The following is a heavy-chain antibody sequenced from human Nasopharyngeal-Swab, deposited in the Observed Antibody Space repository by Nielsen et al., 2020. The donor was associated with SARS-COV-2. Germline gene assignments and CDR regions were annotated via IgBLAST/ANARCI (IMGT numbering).Heavy chain of an antibody. V-gene: IGHV4-59*01. Sequence: SETLSLTCTVSGGSISSYYWSWIRQPPGKGLEWIGYIYYSGSTNYNPSLKSRVTISVDTSENQFSLKLSSVTAADTAVYYCAGWSSSGYYYRDYWGQGTLVTVSS. D-gene: IGHD3-22*01. CDR2: IYYSGST. CDR3: AGWSSSGYYYRDY. CDR1: GGSISSYY. J-gene: IGHJ4*02.